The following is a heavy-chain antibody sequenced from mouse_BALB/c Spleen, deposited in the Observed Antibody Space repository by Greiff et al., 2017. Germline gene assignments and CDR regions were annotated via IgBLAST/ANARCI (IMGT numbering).Heavy chain of an antibody. J-gene: IGHJ3*01. Sequence: VQVVESGPGLVAPSQSLSITCTVSGFSLTGYGVNWVRQPPGKGLEWLGMIWGDGSTDYNSALKSRLSISKDNSKSQVFLKMNSLQTDDTARYYCARGDSSGYVGGFAYWGQGTLVTVSA. CDR2: IWGDGST. CDR3: ARGDSSGYVGGFAY. CDR1: GFSLTGYG. V-gene: IGHV2-6-7*01. D-gene: IGHD3-2*01.